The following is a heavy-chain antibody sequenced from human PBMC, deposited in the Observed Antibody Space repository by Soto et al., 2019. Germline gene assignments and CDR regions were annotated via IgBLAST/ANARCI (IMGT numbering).Heavy chain of an antibody. J-gene: IGHJ4*02. Sequence: QVQLVQSGAEVKKPGSSVKVSCKASGGTFSSYAISWVRQAPGQGLEWMGGFIPIVGTAKYAQKCQGRVTITADESTSTDYMELRSLRSEDTAVYYCARSITMVRGVESNYFDYWGQGTLVTVSS. CDR3: ARSITMVRGVESNYFDY. CDR2: FIPIVGTA. CDR1: GGTFSSYA. D-gene: IGHD3-10*01. V-gene: IGHV1-69*01.